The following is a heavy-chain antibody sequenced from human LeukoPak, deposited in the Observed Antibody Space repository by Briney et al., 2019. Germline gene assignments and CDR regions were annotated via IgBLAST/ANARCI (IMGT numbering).Heavy chain of an antibody. J-gene: IGHJ4*02. V-gene: IGHV3-23*01. D-gene: IGHD3-10*01. Sequence: GGSLRPSCAASGFIFSTDPMSGVPQAPGKGLEWVSAISGTAENTYYADSVKGRFSISRDNSRNTVHLQMNSLRPEDTAVYYCANQRGGFWGQGTLVTVSS. CDR1: GFIFSTDP. CDR2: ISGTAENT. CDR3: ANQRGGF.